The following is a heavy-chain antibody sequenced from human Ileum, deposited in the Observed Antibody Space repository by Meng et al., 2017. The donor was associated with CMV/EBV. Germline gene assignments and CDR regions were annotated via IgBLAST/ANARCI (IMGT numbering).Heavy chain of an antibody. V-gene: IGHV3-74*01. Sequence: QTQGKGLVWVSRINPDWSTTNYADSVKGRFTISRDNAKNTLYLQMNSLRAEDTAVYYCARKVAAAGAFDYWGQGTLVTVSS. J-gene: IGHJ4*02. CDR3: ARKVAAAGAFDY. D-gene: IGHD6-13*01. CDR2: INPDWSTT.